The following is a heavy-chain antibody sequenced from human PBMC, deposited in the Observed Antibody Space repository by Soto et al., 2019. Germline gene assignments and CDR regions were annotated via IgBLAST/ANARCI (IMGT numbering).Heavy chain of an antibody. CDR3: ARVQYSSGWYYYYGMDV. CDR1: GDSVSSNSAA. J-gene: IGHJ6*02. V-gene: IGHV6-1*01. Sequence: SQTLSLTCAISGDSVSSNSAAWNWIRQSPSRGLEWLGRTYYRSKWYNDYAVSVKSRITINPDTSKNQFSLQLNSVTPEDTAVYYCARVQYSSGWYYYYGMDVWGQGTTVTVSS. D-gene: IGHD6-19*01. CDR2: TYYRSKWYN.